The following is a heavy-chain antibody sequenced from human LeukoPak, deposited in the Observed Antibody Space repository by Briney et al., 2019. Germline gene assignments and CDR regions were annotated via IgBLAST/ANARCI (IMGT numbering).Heavy chain of an antibody. Sequence: SETLSLTCTVSGGSISSYYWSWIRQPSGKGLEWIGYIYYSGSTNYNPSLKSRVTISVDTSKNQFSLKLSSVAAADTAVYYCARGSSGYFPYYFDYWGQGTLVTVSS. CDR3: ARGSSGYFPYYFDY. J-gene: IGHJ4*02. V-gene: IGHV4-59*01. CDR1: GGSISSYY. D-gene: IGHD3-22*01. CDR2: IYYSGST.